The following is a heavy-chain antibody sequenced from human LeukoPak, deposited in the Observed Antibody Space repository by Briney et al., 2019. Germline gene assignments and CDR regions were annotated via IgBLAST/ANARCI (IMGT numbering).Heavy chain of an antibody. D-gene: IGHD6-19*01. V-gene: IGHV4-34*01. CDR3: ARFQWLLYYYYGMDV. J-gene: IGHJ6*02. CDR1: GGSFSGYY. CDR2: INHSGST. Sequence: SETLSLTCAVYGGSFSGYYWSWIRQPPGKGLEWIGEINHSGSTNYNPSLKSRVTISVDTSKNQFSLKLSSVTAAGTAVYYCARFQWLLYYYYGMDVWGQGTTVTVSS.